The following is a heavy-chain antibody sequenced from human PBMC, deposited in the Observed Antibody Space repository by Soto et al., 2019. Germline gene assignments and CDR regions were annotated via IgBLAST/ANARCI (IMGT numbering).Heavy chain of an antibody. V-gene: IGHV4-31*03. Sequence: QVQLQESGPGLVKPSQTLSLTCTVSGDSISSGGYYWSWIRQHPGKGLEWLGYIYDNGGAYYSPSLKGRVVISVDRSENQFSLRLSSVTAADTAVYYCARVKGGTTRRAFDSWGQGTLVTVSS. D-gene: IGHD1-7*01. J-gene: IGHJ4*02. CDR3: ARVKGGTTRRAFDS. CDR1: GDSISSGGYY. CDR2: IYDNGGA.